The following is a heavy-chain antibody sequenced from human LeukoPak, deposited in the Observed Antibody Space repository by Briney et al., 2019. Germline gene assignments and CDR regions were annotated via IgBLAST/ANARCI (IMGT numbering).Heavy chain of an antibody. D-gene: IGHD3-10*01. CDR1: GYTFTGYY. CDR3: ARDPLLWFGELGLDNWFDP. CDR2: INPNSGGT. V-gene: IGHV1-2*02. J-gene: IGHJ5*02. Sequence: ASVKVSCKASGYTFTGYYMHWVRQAPGQGLEWMGWINPNSGGTNYAQKFQGRVTMTRDTSISTAYMELSRLRSDDTAVYYCARDPLLWFGELGLDNWFDPWGQGTLVTVSS.